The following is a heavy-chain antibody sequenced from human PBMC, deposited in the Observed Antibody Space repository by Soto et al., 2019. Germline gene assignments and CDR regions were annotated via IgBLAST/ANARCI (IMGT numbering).Heavy chain of an antibody. CDR3: ARKLSYDSSGPDY. D-gene: IGHD3-22*01. CDR2: INPNSGGT. Sequence: GAAVKVSGKASGYTFTGYYMHWVRQAPGQGLEWMVWINPNSGGTNYAQKFQGRVTMTRDTSISTAYMELSRLRSDDTAVYYCARKLSYDSSGPDYWGQGTLVTVSS. J-gene: IGHJ4*02. CDR1: GYTFTGYY. V-gene: IGHV1-2*02.